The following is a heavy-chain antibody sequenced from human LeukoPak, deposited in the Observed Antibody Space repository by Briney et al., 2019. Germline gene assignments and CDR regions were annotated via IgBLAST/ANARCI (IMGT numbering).Heavy chain of an antibody. V-gene: IGHV1-46*01. CDR1: GYIFTSYY. Sequence: ASVKVSCKASGYIFTSYYMHWVRQAPGQGLEWMGIINPSGGSTSYAQKFQGRVTMTRDTSTSTVYMELSSLRSEDTAVYYCARESGGSSGYTFFGYWGQGILVTVSS. D-gene: IGHD3-22*01. CDR3: ARESGGSSGYTFFGY. J-gene: IGHJ4*02. CDR2: INPSGGST.